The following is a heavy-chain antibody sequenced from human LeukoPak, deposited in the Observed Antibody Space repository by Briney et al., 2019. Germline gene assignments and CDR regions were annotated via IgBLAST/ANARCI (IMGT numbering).Heavy chain of an antibody. CDR3: AKSGTYRDAFDI. CDR2: IYSGGSR. V-gene: IGHV3-53*01. CDR1: GFTVSRSY. Sequence: GGSLRLSCAASGFTVSRSYMSWVRRAPGKGLEWVSVIYSGGSRYYADSVQGRFTISRDNSMATLYLQMNSLRAEDTAAYFCAKSGTYRDAFDIWGQGTMVTVSS. D-gene: IGHD1-26*01. J-gene: IGHJ3*02.